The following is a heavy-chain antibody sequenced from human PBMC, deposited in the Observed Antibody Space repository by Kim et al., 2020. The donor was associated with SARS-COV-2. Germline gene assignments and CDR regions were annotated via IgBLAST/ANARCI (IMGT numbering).Heavy chain of an antibody. J-gene: IGHJ6*02. CDR1: GYDFSGYD. CDR3: ARGITQGMDV. CDR2: MSPNSDKT. V-gene: IGHV1-8*01. D-gene: IGHD3-10*01. Sequence: ASVKVSCKASGYDFSGYDINWVRQAAGQGLEWMGWMSPNSDKTGYAQKFQGRVTMTRDTSISTAYMELSSLRSEDTAVYYCARGITQGMDVWGQGTTVTVSS.